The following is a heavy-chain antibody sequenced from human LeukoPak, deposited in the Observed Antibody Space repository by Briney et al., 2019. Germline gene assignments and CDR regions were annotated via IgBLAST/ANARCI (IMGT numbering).Heavy chain of an antibody. D-gene: IGHD3-22*01. J-gene: IGHJ4*02. V-gene: IGHV4-39*01. CDR3: ARGSNDSIDY. CDR1: GGSINSNNYF. CDR2: IYYSGST. Sequence: PSETLSLTCTVSGGSINSNNYFWGWIRQPPGKGLEWIGSIYYSGSTYYNPSLKSRVTISVDTSKNQFSLKLSSVTAADTAVYYCARGSNDSIDYWGQGTLVTVSS.